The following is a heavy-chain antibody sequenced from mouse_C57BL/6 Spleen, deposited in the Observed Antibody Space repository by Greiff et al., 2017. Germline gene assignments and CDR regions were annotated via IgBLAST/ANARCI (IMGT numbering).Heavy chain of an antibody. CDR3: ARGTGAQASFDN. D-gene: IGHD3-2*02. CDR1: GYAFSSSW. V-gene: IGHV1-82*01. CDR2: IYPGDGDT. J-gene: IGHJ2*01. Sequence: QVQLQQSGPELVKPGASVKISCKASGYAFSSSWMNWVKQRPGKGLEWIGRIYPGDGDTNYNGKFKGKATLTADKSSSTAYMQLSSLTSEDSAVYFCARGTGAQASFDNWGQGTTLTVSS.